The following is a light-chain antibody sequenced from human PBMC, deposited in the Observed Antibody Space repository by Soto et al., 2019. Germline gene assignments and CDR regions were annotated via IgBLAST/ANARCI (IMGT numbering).Light chain of an antibody. CDR3: QHYNSHSEA. CDR1: QTISSW. V-gene: IGKV1-5*03. Sequence: DVQVTQSASTVSGSVGDRVTITCRASQTISSWLAWYQQKPGKAPKLLIYKASTLKSGVPSRFSGSGSGTEFTLTISSLQPDDFATYYCQHYNSHSEAFGQGTKVDIK. CDR2: KAS. J-gene: IGKJ1*01.